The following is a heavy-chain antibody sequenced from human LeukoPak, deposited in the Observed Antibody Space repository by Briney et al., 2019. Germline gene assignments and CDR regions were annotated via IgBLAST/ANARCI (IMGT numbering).Heavy chain of an antibody. CDR2: LSGSGTST. CDR3: AKDRLTLDAFDI. Sequence: TGGSLRLSCAASGFTFANFGMSWVRQAPGKGLEWVSALSGSGTSTYYADSVKGRFTISRDNSKNTLYLQMNSPRAEDTAIYYCAKDRLTLDAFDIWGQGTMVTVSS. J-gene: IGHJ3*02. D-gene: IGHD2-21*02. V-gene: IGHV3-23*01. CDR1: GFTFANFG.